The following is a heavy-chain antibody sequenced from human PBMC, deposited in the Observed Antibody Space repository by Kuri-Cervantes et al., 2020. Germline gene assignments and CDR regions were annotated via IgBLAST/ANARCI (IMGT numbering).Heavy chain of an antibody. CDR2: ISYDGSNK. CDR1: GFTFSSYA. V-gene: IGHV3-30-3*01. CDR3: ARLLSSIVVVPAVPFDY. J-gene: IGHJ4*02. Sequence: GESLKISCAASGFTFSSYAMHWVRQAPGKGLEWVAVISYDGSNKYYADSVKGRFTISRDNSKNTLYLQMNSLRAEDTAVYYCARLLSSIVVVPAVPFDYWGQGTLVTDSS. D-gene: IGHD2-2*01.